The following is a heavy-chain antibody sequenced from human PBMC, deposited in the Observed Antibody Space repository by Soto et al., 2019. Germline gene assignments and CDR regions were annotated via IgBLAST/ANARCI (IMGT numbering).Heavy chain of an antibody. CDR2: IIPILGIA. CDR1: GGTFSSYT. J-gene: IGHJ4*02. V-gene: IGHV1-69*04. Sequence: SVKVSCKASGGTFSSYTISWVRQAPGQGLEWMGRIIPILGIANYAQKFQGRVTITADKSTSTAYMELSSLRSEDTAVYYCARDSHYYGSGSPKEYYFDYWGQGTLVTVSS. D-gene: IGHD3-10*01. CDR3: ARDSHYYGSGSPKEYYFDY.